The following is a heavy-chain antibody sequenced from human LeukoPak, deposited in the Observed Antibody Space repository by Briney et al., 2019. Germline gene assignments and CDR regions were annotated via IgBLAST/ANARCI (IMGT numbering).Heavy chain of an antibody. J-gene: IGHJ4*02. Sequence: GASVKVSCKASGYTFTCYHIHWVRQTPGQGLEWMGWINCNSGETLYAQQFQGRVTMTRDTSISTAYMEVTSLRSDDTAMYYCVNPQRTSGSFYSDFWGQGTLLTVSS. CDR1: GYTFTCYH. CDR2: INCNSGET. CDR3: VNPQRTSGSFYSDF. D-gene: IGHD3-10*01. V-gene: IGHV1-2*02.